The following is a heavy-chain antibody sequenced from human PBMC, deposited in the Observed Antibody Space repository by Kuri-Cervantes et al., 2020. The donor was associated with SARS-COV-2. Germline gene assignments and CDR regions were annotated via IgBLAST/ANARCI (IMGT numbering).Heavy chain of an antibody. CDR3: ARAPGYCGGGSCYSGGGY. V-gene: IGHV1-18*01. CDR2: ISAYNGNT. D-gene: IGHD2-15*01. CDR1: GYTFTSYG. Sequence: ASVKVSCKASGYTFTSYGISWVRQAPGQGLEWMGWISAYNGNTNYAQKLQGRVTMTTDTSTSTAYTELRSLRSDDTAVYYCARAPGYCGGGSCYSGGGYWGQGTLVTVSS. J-gene: IGHJ4*02.